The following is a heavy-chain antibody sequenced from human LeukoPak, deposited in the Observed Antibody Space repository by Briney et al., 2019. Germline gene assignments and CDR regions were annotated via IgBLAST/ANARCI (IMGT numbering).Heavy chain of an antibody. Sequence: SETLSLTCAVSGYSISSGYYWGWIRQPPGKGLEWIGSIYHSGSTYYNPSLKSRVTISVDTSKNQFSLKLSSVTAADTAVYYCARHPQAGTLDYWGQGTLVTVSS. CDR3: ARHPQAGTLDY. CDR2: IYHSGST. CDR1: GYSISSGYY. J-gene: IGHJ4*02. D-gene: IGHD6-19*01. V-gene: IGHV4-38-2*01.